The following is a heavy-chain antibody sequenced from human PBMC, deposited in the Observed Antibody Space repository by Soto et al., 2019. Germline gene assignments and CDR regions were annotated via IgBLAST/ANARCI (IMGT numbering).Heavy chain of an antibody. D-gene: IGHD3-22*01. CDR3: AKDKDRYYYDSDYVPTPDH. CDR2: IGGRGDRT. CDR1: GFTFSTYA. Sequence: EVQLLESGGGLVPPGGSLRLSCAASGFTFSTYAMSWVRQAPGKGLEWVSAIGGRGDRTYYADSVKGRFTISTDNSKSTLYLQMNSLRADDTAVYYCAKDKDRYYYDSDYVPTPDHWGQGTLVTVSS. V-gene: IGHV3-23*01. J-gene: IGHJ4*02.